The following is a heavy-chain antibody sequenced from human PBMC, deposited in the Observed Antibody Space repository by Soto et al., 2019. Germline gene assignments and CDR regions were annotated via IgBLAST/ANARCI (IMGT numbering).Heavy chain of an antibody. CDR3: ASRLLGYCSGGSCYYDDYYYGMDV. CDR1: GGSISSSNW. V-gene: IGHV4-4*02. Sequence: SETLSLTCAVSGGSISSSNWWSWVRQPPGKGLEWIGEIYHSGSTNYNPSLKSRVTISVDKSKNQFSLKLSSVTAADTAVHYCASRLLGYCSGGSCYYDDYYYGMDVWGQGTTVTVS. J-gene: IGHJ6*02. CDR2: IYHSGST. D-gene: IGHD2-15*01.